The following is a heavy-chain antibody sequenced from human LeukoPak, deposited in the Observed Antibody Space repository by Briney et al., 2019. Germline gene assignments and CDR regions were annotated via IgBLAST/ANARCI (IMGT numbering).Heavy chain of an antibody. CDR3: ARVDFYYDGSGYVGEYFQH. V-gene: IGHV3-11*01. CDR1: GFTFSNYY. CDR2: ISSSATNI. J-gene: IGHJ1*01. D-gene: IGHD3-22*01. Sequence: PGGSLRLSCAASGFTFSNYYMSWIRQAPGMGLEWLSYISSSATNIQYADSVRGRFTISRDNAKNSLYLQMNRLRDEDTAVYYCARVDFYYDGSGYVGEYFQHWGQGTLVTVSS.